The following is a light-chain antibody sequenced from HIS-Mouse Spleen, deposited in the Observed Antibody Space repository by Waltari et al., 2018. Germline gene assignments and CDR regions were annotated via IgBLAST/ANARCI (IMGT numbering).Light chain of an antibody. CDR2: KDS. CDR3: QSADSSGTNWV. J-gene: IGLJ3*02. Sequence: SYELTQPPSVSVSPGQTARITCPGDALPKQYAYWYQQKPGQAPVLVIYKDSARPSGIPERFSGSSSGTTVTLTISGVQAEDEADYYCQSADSSGTNWVFGGGTKLTVL. CDR1: ALPKQY. V-gene: IGLV3-25*03.